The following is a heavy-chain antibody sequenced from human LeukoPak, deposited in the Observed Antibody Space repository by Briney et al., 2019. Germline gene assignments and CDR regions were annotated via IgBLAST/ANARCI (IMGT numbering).Heavy chain of an antibody. Sequence: GGSLRLSCAASGFTFSNAWMSWVRQAPGKGLEWVSAISGSGGSTYYADSVKGRFTISRDNSKNTLYLQMSSLRAEDTAVYYCAKEPGPAITPANWFDPWGQGTLVTVSS. J-gene: IGHJ5*02. V-gene: IGHV3-23*01. CDR2: ISGSGGST. CDR3: AKEPGPAITPANWFDP. D-gene: IGHD1-14*01. CDR1: GFTFSNAW.